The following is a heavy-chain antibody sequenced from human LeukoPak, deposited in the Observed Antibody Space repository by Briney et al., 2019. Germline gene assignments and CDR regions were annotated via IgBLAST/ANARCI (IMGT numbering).Heavy chain of an antibody. CDR2: INHSGST. D-gene: IGHD3-3*02. CDR3: ARVTRASIFGVVHMDV. J-gene: IGHJ6*02. V-gene: IGHV4-34*01. CDR1: GGSFSGYY. Sequence: SETLSPTCAVYGGSFSGYYWSWIRQPPGKGLEWIGEINHSGSTNYNPSLKSRVTISVDTSKNQFSLKLSSVTAADTAVYYCARVTRASIFGVVHMDVWGQGTTVTVSS.